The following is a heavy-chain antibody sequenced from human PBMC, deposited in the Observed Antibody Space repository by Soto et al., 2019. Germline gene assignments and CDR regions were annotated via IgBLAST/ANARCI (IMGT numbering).Heavy chain of an antibody. V-gene: IGHV1-2*04. Sequence: VASVKVSCKASGYTFTGYYMHWVRQAPGQGLEWMGWINPNSGGTNYAQKFQGWVTMTRDTSISTAYTELSRLRSDDTAVYYCARGSYVLLWFGTKDYGMDVWGQGTTVTVSS. CDR1: GYTFTGYY. J-gene: IGHJ6*02. CDR2: INPNSGGT. CDR3: ARGSYVLLWFGTKDYGMDV. D-gene: IGHD3-10*01.